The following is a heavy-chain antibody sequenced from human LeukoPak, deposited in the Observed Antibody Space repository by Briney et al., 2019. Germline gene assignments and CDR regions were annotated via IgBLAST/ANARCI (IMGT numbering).Heavy chain of an antibody. Sequence: PSETLSLTCTVSGGSISSSSYYWGWIRQPPGKGLEWIGSIYYSGSTYYNPSLKSRVTISVDTSKNQFSLKLSSVTAADTAVYYCARGAYTMIENWFDPWGQGTLVTVSS. J-gene: IGHJ5*02. CDR3: ARGAYTMIENWFDP. D-gene: IGHD3-22*01. CDR2: IYYSGST. CDR1: GGSISSSSYY. V-gene: IGHV4-39*07.